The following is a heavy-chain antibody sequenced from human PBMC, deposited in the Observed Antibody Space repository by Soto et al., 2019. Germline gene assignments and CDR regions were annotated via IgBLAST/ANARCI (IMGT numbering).Heavy chain of an antibody. V-gene: IGHV2-5*02. CDR3: AHRVPCSSYWDVGWFDT. CDR1: GFSLSSSGVG. J-gene: IGHJ5*02. D-gene: IGHD1-1*01. CDR2: IYWDNDR. Sequence: QITLKESGPALVEPTQTLTLTCSFSGFSLSSSGVGVGWLRQAPGKALECLGIIYWDNDRRYNPSLKKRLTLIKDTSKNHVILTMTYMEPVDTAAYYCAHRVPCSSYWDVGWFDTWGQGTLVTVT.